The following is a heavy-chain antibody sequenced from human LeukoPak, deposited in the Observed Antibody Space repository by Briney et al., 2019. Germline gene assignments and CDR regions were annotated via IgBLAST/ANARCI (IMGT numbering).Heavy chain of an antibody. CDR3: AKDLKSTRAVYFDY. J-gene: IGHJ4*02. V-gene: IGHV3-23*01. D-gene: IGHD2-2*01. Sequence: GGSLRLSCAASGFTFTTYAMSWVRQAPGKGLEWVSAISGSGGSTNYADSVQGRFTISRDNSKNTLYLQMNSLRAEDTAVYYCAKDLKSTRAVYFDYWGQGTLVTVSS. CDR1: GFTFTTYA. CDR2: ISGSGGST.